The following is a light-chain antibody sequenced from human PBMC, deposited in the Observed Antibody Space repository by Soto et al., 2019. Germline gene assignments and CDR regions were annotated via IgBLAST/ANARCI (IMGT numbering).Light chain of an antibody. CDR1: QSISSW. CDR3: QQYNSYSST. Sequence: DIQMTQSPSTLSASVGDRVTITCRASQSISSWLAWYQQKPGKAPKLLIYKASSLESGVPSRFSGSGSGTEFTLTISSLQPDDFATSYCQQYNSYSSTFGQGTKVEIK. CDR2: KAS. V-gene: IGKV1-5*03. J-gene: IGKJ1*01.